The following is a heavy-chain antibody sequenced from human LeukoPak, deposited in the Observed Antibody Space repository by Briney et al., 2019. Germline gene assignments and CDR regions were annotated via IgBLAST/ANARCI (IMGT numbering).Heavy chain of an antibody. CDR2: ISSSSSTI. V-gene: IGHV3-48*04. CDR1: GFTFSSYS. D-gene: IGHD3-3*01. CDR3: WGRYDFWSGYYLFDY. Sequence: GGSLRLSCAASGFTFSSYSMNWVRQAPGKGLEWVSYISSSSSTIYYADSVKGRFTISRDNAKNSLYLQMNSLRAEDTAVYYCWGRYDFWSGYYLFDYWGQGTLVTVSS. J-gene: IGHJ4*02.